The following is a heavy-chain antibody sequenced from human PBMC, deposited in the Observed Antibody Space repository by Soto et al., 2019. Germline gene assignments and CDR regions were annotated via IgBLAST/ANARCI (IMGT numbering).Heavy chain of an antibody. D-gene: IGHD6-13*01. CDR3: VRESAVSGPNWFDT. CDR2: FYHRGSP. J-gene: IGHJ5*02. Sequence: SETLCLTCSVAGGSMNSGGSAGNWIRQFPCKGLEWISSFYHRGSPYSTPSLKSRVSISVARPENQFSLTLSSVAAAATAVYSCVRESAVSGPNWFDTWGPRTLVPVSS. V-gene: IGHV4-30-2*06. CDR1: GGSMNSGGSA.